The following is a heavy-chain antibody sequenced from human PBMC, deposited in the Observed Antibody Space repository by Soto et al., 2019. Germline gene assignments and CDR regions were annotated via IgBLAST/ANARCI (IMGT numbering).Heavy chain of an antibody. V-gene: IGHV3-33*01. CDR3: ARDKSKAVVVPAAMPVRVYGMDV. J-gene: IGHJ6*02. CDR1: GFTFSSYG. CDR2: IWYDGSNK. D-gene: IGHD2-2*01. Sequence: QVQLVESGGGVVQPGRSLRLSCAASGFTFSSYGMHWVRQAPGKGLEWVAVIWYDGSNKYYADSVKGRFTISRDNSKNTLYLKMNSLRAEDTAVYYCARDKSKAVVVPAAMPVRVYGMDVWGQGTTVTVSS.